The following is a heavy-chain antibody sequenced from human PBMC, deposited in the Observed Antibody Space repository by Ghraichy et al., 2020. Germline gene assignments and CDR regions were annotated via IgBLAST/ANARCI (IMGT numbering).Heavy chain of an antibody. Sequence: GGSLRLSCAASGFTFSDYYMSWIRQAPGKGLEWVSYISSSGSTIYYADSVKGRFTISRDNAKNSLYLQMNSLRAEDTAVYYCAREARFLEWLLFDYWGQGTLVTVSS. CDR1: GFTFSDYY. CDR2: ISSSGSTI. CDR3: AREARFLEWLLFDY. J-gene: IGHJ4*02. D-gene: IGHD3-3*01. V-gene: IGHV3-11*04.